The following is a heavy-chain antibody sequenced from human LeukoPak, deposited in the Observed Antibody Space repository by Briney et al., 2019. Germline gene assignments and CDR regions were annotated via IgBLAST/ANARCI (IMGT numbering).Heavy chain of an antibody. CDR2: IYYSGTT. CDR1: GGRINNHY. CDR3: ARDHEDIVATIWGEGLNT. Sequence: KPSETLSLTCTVSGGRINNHYWTWIRQPPGKGLEWLGYIYYSGTTNYNPSLRSRVTISIDTSKNQFSLNLSSVTAADTAVYYCARDHEDIVATIWGEGLNTWGQGTVVTVSS. D-gene: IGHD5-12*01. V-gene: IGHV4-59*11. J-gene: IGHJ3*02.